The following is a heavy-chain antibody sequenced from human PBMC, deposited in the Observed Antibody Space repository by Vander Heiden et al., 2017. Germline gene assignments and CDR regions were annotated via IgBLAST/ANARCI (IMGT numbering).Heavy chain of an antibody. V-gene: IGHV3-48*02. Sequence: EVQLVESGGGLVQPGGSLRPSCAASGFTFSSYSMNWVRQAPGKGLEWFSYISSSSSTIYYADSVKGRFTISRDNGKNSLYLQMNSLRDEDTALYYCASYYDTTYGMDVWGQGTTVTVSS. CDR2: ISSSSSTI. CDR1: GFTFSSYS. J-gene: IGHJ6*02. D-gene: IGHD3-9*01. CDR3: ASYYDTTYGMDV.